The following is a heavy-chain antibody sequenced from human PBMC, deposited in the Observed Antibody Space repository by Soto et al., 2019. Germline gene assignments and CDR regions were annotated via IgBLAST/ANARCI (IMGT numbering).Heavy chain of an antibody. CDR3: AAVQGGGTTFHF. J-gene: IGHJ4*02. D-gene: IGHD1-7*01. Sequence: QMQLAQSGPEVKKPGTSVKVSCKDSGFTFTNSAIQWVRQARGQRLEWIGWIVVGSGRTDYAQKFQERLTITRDMSTTTAYMELSSLRLEDTAVYYCAAVQGGGTTFHFWGQGTLVTVSS. V-gene: IGHV1-58*02. CDR2: IVVGSGRT. CDR1: GFTFTNSA.